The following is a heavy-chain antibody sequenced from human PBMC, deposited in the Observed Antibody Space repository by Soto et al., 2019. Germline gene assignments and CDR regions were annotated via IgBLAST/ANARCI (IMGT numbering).Heavy chain of an antibody. CDR2: IYYSGST. V-gene: IGHV4-39*01. Sequence: SETLSLTCTVSGGSISSSSYYWGWIRQPPGKGLEWIGSIYYSGSTYYNPSLKGRVTISVDTSKNQFSLKLSSVTAVDSAVYYCARRYGRVSRFMDVWGKGTTVTVSS. CDR3: ARRYGRVSRFMDV. J-gene: IGHJ6*03. D-gene: IGHD2-8*01. CDR1: GGSISSSSYY.